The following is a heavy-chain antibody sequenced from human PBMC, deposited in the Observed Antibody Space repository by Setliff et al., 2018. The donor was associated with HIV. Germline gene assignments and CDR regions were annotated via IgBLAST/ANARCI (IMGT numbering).Heavy chain of an antibody. Sequence: ASVQVSCKASGYIFTDYYMHWVRQAPGQELGWMGRINPNSGGTNYAQKFQGRVTMTTDTATSTAYMEVRSLRSDDTAVYYCARTDYGGNSGGNYFDYWGQGSLVTVSS. J-gene: IGHJ4*02. D-gene: IGHD4-17*01. CDR2: INPNSGGT. CDR3: ARTDYGGNSGGNYFDY. CDR1: GYIFTDYY. V-gene: IGHV1-2*06.